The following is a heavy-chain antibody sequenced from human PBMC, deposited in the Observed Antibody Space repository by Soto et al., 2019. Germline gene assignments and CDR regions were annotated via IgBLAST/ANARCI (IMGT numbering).Heavy chain of an antibody. CDR1: GYTFTSYA. J-gene: IGHJ4*02. Sequence: ASVKVSCKASGYTFTSYAMHWVRQAPGQRLEWMGWLNAGNVNTKYSQKFQGRVTITRDTSASTAYMELRSLRSDDTAVYFCARERLGATGDYWGQGTLVTVSS. D-gene: IGHD1-26*01. CDR3: ARERLGATGDY. V-gene: IGHV1-3*01. CDR2: LNAGNVNT.